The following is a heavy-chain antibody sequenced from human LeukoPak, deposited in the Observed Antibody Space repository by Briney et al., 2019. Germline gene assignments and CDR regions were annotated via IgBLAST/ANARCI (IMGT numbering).Heavy chain of an antibody. CDR3: ARDLRFWSGYDY. Sequence: GGSLRLSCAASGFFFSSNWMTWVRQAPGKGLEWVGNINPDGSEKFYVDSVRGRFTISRDNAKSSLYLQMSSLRVDDTALYYCARDLRFWSGYDYWGQGTLVTVSS. V-gene: IGHV3-7*03. CDR2: INPDGSEK. CDR1: GFFFSSNW. D-gene: IGHD3-3*01. J-gene: IGHJ4*02.